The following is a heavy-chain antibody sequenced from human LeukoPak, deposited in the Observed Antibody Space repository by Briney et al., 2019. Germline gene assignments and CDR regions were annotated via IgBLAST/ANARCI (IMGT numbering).Heavy chain of an antibody. D-gene: IGHD2-2*02. CDR3: AREIVVVPAAIPGGGEQPSWFDP. V-gene: IGHV1-46*01. CDR2: INPSGGST. Sequence: ASVKVSFQSSRYTFTSYYMHWVRQAPGQEGEGWGIINPSGGSTSYAQKFQGRVTMTRDTSTSTVYMELSSLRSEDTAVYYGAREIVVVPAAIPGGGEQPSWFDPWGQGTLVTASS. J-gene: IGHJ5*02. CDR1: RYTFTSYY.